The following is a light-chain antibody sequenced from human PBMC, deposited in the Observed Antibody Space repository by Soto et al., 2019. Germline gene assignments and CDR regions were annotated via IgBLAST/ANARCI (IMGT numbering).Light chain of an antibody. CDR3: QQLNSYPYT. J-gene: IGKJ2*01. Sequence: IQLTQSPSSLSASVGDRVTITCRASQGINSYLAWYQQKPGKAPKLLIYAASTLQSGVPSRFRDSVSGKDFNPTIRSLQPEDLATYSCQQLNSYPYTFAQGPKLEIK. CDR2: AAS. V-gene: IGKV1-9*01. CDR1: QGINSY.